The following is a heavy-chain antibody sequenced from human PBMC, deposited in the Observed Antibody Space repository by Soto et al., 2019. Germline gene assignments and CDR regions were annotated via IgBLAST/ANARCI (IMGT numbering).Heavy chain of an antibody. CDR1: GFTFSSYW. D-gene: IGHD2-8*01. V-gene: IGHV3-7*01. CDR3: ARLNLDIVLMVYATHFDY. Sequence: GGSLRLSCAASGFTFSSYWMSWVRQAPGKGLEWVANIKQDGSEKYYVDSVKGRFTISRDNAKNSLYLQMNSLRAEDTAVYYCARLNLDIVLMVYATHFDYWGQGTLVTVSS. CDR2: IKQDGSEK. J-gene: IGHJ4*02.